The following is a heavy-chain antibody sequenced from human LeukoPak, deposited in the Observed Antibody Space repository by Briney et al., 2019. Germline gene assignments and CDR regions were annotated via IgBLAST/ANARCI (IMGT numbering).Heavy chain of an antibody. CDR3: ATDLIRSRPYYYDSSGYYLSAFDI. D-gene: IGHD3-22*01. J-gene: IGHJ3*02. CDR2: FDPEDGET. Sequence: GASVKVSCKVSGYTLTELSMHWVRQAPGKGLEWVGGFDPEDGETIYAQKFQGRVTMTEDTSTDTAYMELSSLRSEDTAVYYCATDLIRSRPYYYDSSGYYLSAFDIWGQGTMVTVSS. V-gene: IGHV1-24*01. CDR1: GYTLTELS.